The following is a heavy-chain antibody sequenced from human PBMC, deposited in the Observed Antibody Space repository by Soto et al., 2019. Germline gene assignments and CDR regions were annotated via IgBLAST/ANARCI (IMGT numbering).Heavy chain of an antibody. CDR1: GFTFSSYA. CDR3: AKDTRDSGSYCLFDY. CDR2: ISGSGGST. V-gene: IGHV3-23*01. Sequence: GESLRLSCAASGFTFSSYAMSWVRQAPGKGLEWVSAISGSGGSTYYADSVKGRFTISRDNSKNTLYLQMNSLRAEDTAVYYCAKDTRDSGSYCLFDYWGQGTLVTVSS. J-gene: IGHJ4*02. D-gene: IGHD1-26*01.